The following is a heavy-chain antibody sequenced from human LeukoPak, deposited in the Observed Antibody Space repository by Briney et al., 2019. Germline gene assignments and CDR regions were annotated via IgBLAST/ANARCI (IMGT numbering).Heavy chain of an antibody. D-gene: IGHD7-27*01. Sequence: GASVKVSCKASGYTFASYYMHWVRQAPGQGLEWMGIINPSGGSTSYAQKSQGRVTMTRDTSTSTVYMELSSLRSEDTAVYYCARALRTGGFDPWGQGTLVTVSS. CDR2: INPSGGST. CDR1: GYTFASYY. V-gene: IGHV1-46*01. J-gene: IGHJ5*02. CDR3: ARALRTGGFDP.